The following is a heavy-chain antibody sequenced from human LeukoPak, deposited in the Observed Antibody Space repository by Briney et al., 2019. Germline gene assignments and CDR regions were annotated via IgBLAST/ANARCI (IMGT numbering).Heavy chain of an antibody. CDR2: IYSGGST. CDR1: AFTVSSNY. J-gene: IGHJ4*02. CDR3: AKTKGYSYGYYFDY. V-gene: IGHV3-66*02. Sequence: GGSLRLSCAASAFTVSSNYMSWVRQAPGKGLEWVSVIYSGGSTYYADSVKGRFTISRDNSKNTLYLQMNSLRAEDTAVYYCAKTKGYSYGYYFDYWGQGTLVTVSS. D-gene: IGHD5-18*01.